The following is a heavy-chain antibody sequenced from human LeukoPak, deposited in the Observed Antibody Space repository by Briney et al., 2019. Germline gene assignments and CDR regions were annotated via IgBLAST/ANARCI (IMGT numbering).Heavy chain of an antibody. Sequence: GESLKISCKGSGYSFTSYWIGWVRQMPGKGLEWMGIIYPGDSDTRYSPSFQGQVTISADKSISTAYLQWSSLKASDTAMYYCARQVVVVPAAIQGDGFWFDPWGQGTLVTVSS. CDR1: GYSFTSYW. CDR2: IYPGDSDT. CDR3: ARQVVVVPAAIQGDGFWFDP. J-gene: IGHJ5*02. D-gene: IGHD2-2*02. V-gene: IGHV5-51*01.